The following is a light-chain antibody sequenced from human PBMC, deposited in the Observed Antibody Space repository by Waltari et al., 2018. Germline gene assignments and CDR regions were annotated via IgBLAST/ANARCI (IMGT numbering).Light chain of an antibody. J-gene: IGLJ3*02. CDR3: SSFAGSTNWV. Sequence: QSALTQPPSASGSPGQSVTISCPGTSSDIGGYNYVSWYHQHPGKAPKLMIYEVTKRPSGVPDRFSASKSGNTASLTVSGLQAEDEADYYCSSFAGSTNWVFGGGTKLTVL. CDR1: SSDIGGYNY. CDR2: EVT. V-gene: IGLV2-8*01.